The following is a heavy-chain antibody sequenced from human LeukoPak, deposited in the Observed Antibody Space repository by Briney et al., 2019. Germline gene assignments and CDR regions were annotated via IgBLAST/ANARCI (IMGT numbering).Heavy chain of an antibody. D-gene: IGHD3-3*01. CDR1: GFTFSSYS. J-gene: IGHJ4*02. V-gene: IGHV3-48*01. CDR2: ISSGSSTT. Sequence: GGSLRLSCAASGFTFSSYSMNWVRQAPGKGLEWVSYISSGSSTTYYADSVKGRFTISKDNAKNSLFLQMNSLRAEDTAVYYCARDPESGYHYFDYWGQGTLVTVSS. CDR3: ARDPESGYHYFDY.